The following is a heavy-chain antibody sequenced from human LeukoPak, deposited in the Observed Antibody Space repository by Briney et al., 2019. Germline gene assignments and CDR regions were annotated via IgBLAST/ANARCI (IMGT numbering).Heavy chain of an antibody. CDR2: INHNGST. D-gene: IGHD2-2*03. CDR1: GGSFSGYY. V-gene: IGHV4-34*01. J-gene: IGHJ4*02. CDR3: ASLGYCSSTSCYEVDY. Sequence: SETLSLTCAVYGGSFSGYYWSWIRQPPGKGLEWIGEINHNGSTNYNPSLKSRVTISVDTSKNQFSLKLSSVTAADTAVYYCASLGYCSSTSCYEVDYWGQGTLVTVSS.